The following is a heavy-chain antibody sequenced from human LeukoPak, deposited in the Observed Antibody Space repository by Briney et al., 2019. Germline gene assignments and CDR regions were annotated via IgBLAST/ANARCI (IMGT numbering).Heavy chain of an antibody. J-gene: IGHJ5*01. D-gene: IGHD6-13*01. V-gene: IGHV3-9*01. CDR1: WFTFCSYS. CDR3: AKARRGSSSSWFDY. Sequence: APRLSFAAPWFTFCSYSLSWGRQTPGKGLGWGSGISWNSGSIGYADSVKGRFTISRDNAKNSLYLQMNSLRAEDTALYYCAKARRGSSSSWFDYWGQGTLVTVSS. CDR2: ISWNSGSI.